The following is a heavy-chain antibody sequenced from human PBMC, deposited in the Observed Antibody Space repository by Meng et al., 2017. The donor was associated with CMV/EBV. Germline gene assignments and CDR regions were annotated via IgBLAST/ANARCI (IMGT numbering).Heavy chain of an antibody. D-gene: IGHD2-2*01. CDR3: ARDSGYCSSTSCYHRLYYYYGMDV. Sequence: GESLKISCAASGFTFSSYWMSWVRQAPGKGLEWVANIKQDGSEKYYVDSVKGRFTISRDNAKNSLYLQMNSLRAEDTAVYYCARDSGYCSSTSCYHRLYYYYGMDVWGQGTTVTVSS. CDR1: GFTFSSYW. CDR2: IKQDGSEK. J-gene: IGHJ6*02. V-gene: IGHV3-7*01.